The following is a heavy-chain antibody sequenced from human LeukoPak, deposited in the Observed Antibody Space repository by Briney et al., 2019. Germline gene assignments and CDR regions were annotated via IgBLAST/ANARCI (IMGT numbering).Heavy chain of an antibody. CDR1: GFTFSSYS. V-gene: IGHV3-48*01. D-gene: IGHD5-12*01. CDR3: AKEAGYSGYDYPDY. CDR2: ISFSSDSI. J-gene: IGHJ4*02. Sequence: PGGSLRLSCAASGFTFSSYSMNWVRQAPGKGLEWLSYISFSSDSIYYADSVKGRFTISRDNSKNTLYLQMNSLRAEDTAVYYCAKEAGYSGYDYPDYWGQGTLVTVSS.